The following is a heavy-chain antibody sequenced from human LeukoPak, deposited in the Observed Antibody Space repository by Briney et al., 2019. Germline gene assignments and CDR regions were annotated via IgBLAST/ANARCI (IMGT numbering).Heavy chain of an antibody. CDR2: IYYSRST. V-gene: IGHV4-61*01. CDR1: GVSVNSGSYY. J-gene: IGHJ4*02. Sequence: PSETLSLTCTVSGVSVNSGSYYWNWIRQPPGKGLEWIGYIYYSRSTNYNPSLKGRVTISVDTSKNQFSLKLSSVTAADTAVYYCARAAYSGSYHSDYWGQGTLVTVSS. CDR3: ARAAYSGSYHSDY. D-gene: IGHD1-26*01.